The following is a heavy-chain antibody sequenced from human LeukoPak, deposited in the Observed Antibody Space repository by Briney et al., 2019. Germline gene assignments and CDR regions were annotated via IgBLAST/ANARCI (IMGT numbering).Heavy chain of an antibody. V-gene: IGHV1-46*01. CDR2: INPSGGST. Sequence: GASVKVSCKASGYTFTSYYMHWVRQAPGQGLEWMGIINPSGGSTSYAQKFQGRVTMTRDTSTSTVYMELSSPRSEDTAVYYCARMVQLWFDGMDVWGQGTTVTVSS. CDR3: ARMVQLWFDGMDV. J-gene: IGHJ6*02. D-gene: IGHD5-18*01. CDR1: GYTFTSYY.